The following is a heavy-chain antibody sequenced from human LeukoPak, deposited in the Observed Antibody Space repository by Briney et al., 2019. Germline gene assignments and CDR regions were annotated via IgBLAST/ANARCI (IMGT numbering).Heavy chain of an antibody. Sequence: GGSLRLSCAASGFTFDDYAMHWVRQAPGKGLEWVSGISWNSGSIGYADSVKGRFTISRDNAKNSLYLQMSSLRAEDTALYYCAKGPSYYYDSSGYFDYWGQGTLVTVSS. CDR2: ISWNSGSI. D-gene: IGHD3-22*01. V-gene: IGHV3-9*01. CDR3: AKGPSYYYDSSGYFDY. J-gene: IGHJ4*02. CDR1: GFTFDDYA.